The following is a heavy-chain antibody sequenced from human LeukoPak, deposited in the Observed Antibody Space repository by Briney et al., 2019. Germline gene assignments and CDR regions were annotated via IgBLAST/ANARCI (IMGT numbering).Heavy chain of an antibody. Sequence: GGSLRLSCAASGVTVSSIYMGWVRQAPGKGLEWVSSINTGSTYMYYADSVKGRFTISRDNAKNSLHLQMSSLRVEDTAVYFCARVEATTGRNYHYYYMDVWGKGTTVTVSS. CDR1: GVTVSSIY. V-gene: IGHV3-21*01. D-gene: IGHD1-1*01. CDR3: ARVEATTGRNYHYYYMDV. CDR2: INTGSTYM. J-gene: IGHJ6*03.